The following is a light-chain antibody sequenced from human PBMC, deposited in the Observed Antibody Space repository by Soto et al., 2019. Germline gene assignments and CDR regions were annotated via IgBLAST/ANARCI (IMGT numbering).Light chain of an antibody. CDR3: CSYAGSFYV. CDR2: DVT. V-gene: IGLV2-11*01. Sequence: QSALTQPRSVSGSPGQSVTISCTGTGSDVGGYDYVSWYQQHPGKVPKLMIYDVTKRPSGVPDRFSGSKSGNTASLSIYGLQAEDEADYYCCSYAGSFYVFASGTKLTVL. J-gene: IGLJ1*01. CDR1: GSDVGGYDY.